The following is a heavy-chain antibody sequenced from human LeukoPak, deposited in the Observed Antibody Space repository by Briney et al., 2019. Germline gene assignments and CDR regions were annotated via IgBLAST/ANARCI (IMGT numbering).Heavy chain of an antibody. CDR1: GYTLASYD. D-gene: IGHD4-23*01. J-gene: IGHJ5*02. Sequence: ASVKVSCKASGYTLASYDINWVRQATGQGLEWMGWMNPNSGTTGYAQKFQDRITLTRDTSISTAYMELSRLTSDDTAVYYCARDYGGNSGWFDPWGQGTLVTVSS. CDR2: MNPNSGTT. CDR3: ARDYGGNSGWFDP. V-gene: IGHV1-8*01.